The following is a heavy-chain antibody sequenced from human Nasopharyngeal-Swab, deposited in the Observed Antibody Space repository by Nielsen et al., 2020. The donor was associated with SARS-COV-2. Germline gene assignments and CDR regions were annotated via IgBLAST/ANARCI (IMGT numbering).Heavy chain of an antibody. CDR2: IYYSGST. D-gene: IGHD3-3*01. Sequence: SETLSLTSTVSGGSISSGGYYWSWIRQHPGKGLAWIGYIYYSGSTYYNPSLKSRVTISVDTSKNQFSLKLSSVTAADTAVYYCARLDPFGSEDKWGQGTLVTVSS. CDR3: ARLDPFGSEDK. J-gene: IGHJ4*02. CDR1: GGSISSGGYY. V-gene: IGHV4-31*03.